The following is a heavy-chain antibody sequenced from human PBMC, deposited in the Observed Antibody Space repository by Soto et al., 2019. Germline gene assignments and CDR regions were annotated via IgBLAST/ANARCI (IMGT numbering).Heavy chain of an antibody. CDR1: GGSFSGYY. CDR3: ARGAGSSGWYGYYFDY. V-gene: IGHV4-34*01. Sequence: SETLSLTCAVYGGSFSGYYWSWIRQPPGKGPEWIGEINHSGSTNYNPSLKSRVTISVDTSKNQFSLKLSSVTAADTAVYYCARGAGSSGWYGYYFDYWGQGTLVTVSS. D-gene: IGHD6-19*01. J-gene: IGHJ4*02. CDR2: INHSGST.